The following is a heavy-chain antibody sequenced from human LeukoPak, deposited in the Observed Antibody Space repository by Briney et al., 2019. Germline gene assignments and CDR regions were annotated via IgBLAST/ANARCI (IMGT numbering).Heavy chain of an antibody. CDR1: GFTFSSYA. V-gene: IGHV3-66*01. CDR3: AREGRSSGLDY. D-gene: IGHD6-19*01. Sequence: GGSLRLSCAASGFTFSSYAVSWVRQAPGKGLEWVSVVYSGTSTYYADSVKGRFTISRDDSKNTLYLQMNSLRAEDTAVYYCAREGRSSGLDYWGQGTLVTVSS. J-gene: IGHJ4*02. CDR2: VYSGTST.